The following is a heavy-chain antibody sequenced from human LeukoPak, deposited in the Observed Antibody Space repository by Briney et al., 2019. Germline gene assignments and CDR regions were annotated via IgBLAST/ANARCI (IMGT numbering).Heavy chain of an antibody. CDR3: ARDGWFGDYNWFDP. J-gene: IGHJ5*02. V-gene: IGHV3-48*01. CDR2: ISSASNTI. D-gene: IGHD3-10*01. CDR1: GFTFSSYS. Sequence: PGESLRLSCAASGFTFSSYSMNWFRQAPGKGLEWVSYISSASNTIYYADSVKGRFTISRDNAKNSLYLQMNSLRAEDTAMYYCARDGWFGDYNWFDPWGQGTLVTVSS.